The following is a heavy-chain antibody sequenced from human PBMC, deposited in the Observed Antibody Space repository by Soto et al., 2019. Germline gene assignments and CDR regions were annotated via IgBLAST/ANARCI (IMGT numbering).Heavy chain of an antibody. J-gene: IGHJ4*02. CDR3: ARKFAPELFDS. V-gene: IGHV5-51*01. CDR2: IYPRDSDS. CDR1: GYTFSNYW. D-gene: IGHD3-10*01. Sequence: GESLKISCKASGYTFSNYWITWVRQMPGKGLEWMGIIYPRDSDSKYSPAFQGQVTFSVDKSIDTAYLQWTSLEASDTAIYFCARKFAPELFDSWGQGTLVTVSS.